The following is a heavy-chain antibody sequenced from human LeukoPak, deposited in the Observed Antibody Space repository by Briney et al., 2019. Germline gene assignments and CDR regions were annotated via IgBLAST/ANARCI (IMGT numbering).Heavy chain of an antibody. V-gene: IGHV3-7*01. D-gene: IGHD4-17*01. J-gene: IGHJ3*01. CDR2: IMQDGSEK. Sequence: GGSLRLSCIAYGFTFSSHWMNWVRQAPGKGLEWVANIMQDGSEKYYVDSVKGRFIISRDNAKNSLYLQMNSLRAEDTAVYYCARESTKYGAYVSGFDFWGQGTMVTVSS. CDR3: ARESTKYGAYVSGFDF. CDR1: GFTFSSHW.